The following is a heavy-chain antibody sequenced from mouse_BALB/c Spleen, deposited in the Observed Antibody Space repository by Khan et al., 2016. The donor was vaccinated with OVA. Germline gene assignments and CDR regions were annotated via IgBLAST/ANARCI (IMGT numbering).Heavy chain of an antibody. D-gene: IGHD4-1*01. CDR1: GYSITSDYA. Sequence: EVQLQESRPGLVKPSQSLSLTCTFTGYSITSDYAWSWIRQFPGNKLEWMGYISYSGNTKYNPSLTSRISVTRDTSKNQFFLQLNSVTTVDTATYYCARMSGGDFDFWGQGTTLTVSS. CDR2: ISYSGNT. V-gene: IGHV3-2*02. CDR3: ARMSGGDFDF. J-gene: IGHJ2*01.